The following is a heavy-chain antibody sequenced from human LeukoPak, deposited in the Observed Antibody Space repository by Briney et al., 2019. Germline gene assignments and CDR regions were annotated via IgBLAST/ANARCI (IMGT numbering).Heavy chain of an antibody. CDR1: GYTLTELS. V-gene: IGHV1-24*01. CDR2: FDPEDGET. J-gene: IGHJ4*02. D-gene: IGHD6-6*01. CDR3: ATISVLSIAARAPIFIPCHY. Sequence: ASVKVSCKVSGYTLTELSMHWVRQAPGKGLEWMGGFDPEDGETIYAQKFQGRVTMTEDTSTDTAYMELSSLRSEDTAVYYCATISVLSIAARAPIFIPCHYWGQGTLVTVSS.